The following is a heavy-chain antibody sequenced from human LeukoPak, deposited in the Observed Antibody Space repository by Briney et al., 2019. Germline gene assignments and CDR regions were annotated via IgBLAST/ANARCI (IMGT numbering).Heavy chain of an antibody. V-gene: IGHV1-8*01. CDR3: ARGRLNGNVDF. D-gene: IGHD1-20*01. J-gene: IGHJ4*02. CDR2: TNPNSGDT. Sequence: GASVKVSCKTSGYTFTVYDINWVRQAAGQGFEWMGWTNPNSGDTGYAHNLQGRITITRDSSTATVFMELSSLRSEDTAMYYCARGRLNGNVDFWGQGTPVTVSS. CDR1: GYTFTVYD.